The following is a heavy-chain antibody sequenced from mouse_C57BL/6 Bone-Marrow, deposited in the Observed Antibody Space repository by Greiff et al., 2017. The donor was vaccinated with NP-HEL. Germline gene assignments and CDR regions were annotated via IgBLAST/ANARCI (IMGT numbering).Heavy chain of an antibody. CDR1: GYTFTSYW. CDR2: IDPSDSET. Sequence: QVQLQQPGAELVRPGSSVKLSCKASGYTFTSYWMHWVKQRPIQGLEWIGNIDPSDSETHYNQKFKDKATLTVDKSSSTAYMQLSSLTSEDSAVYYCARLLLREYYFDYWGQGTTLTVSS. V-gene: IGHV1-52*01. D-gene: IGHD1-1*01. J-gene: IGHJ2*01. CDR3: ARLLLREYYFDY.